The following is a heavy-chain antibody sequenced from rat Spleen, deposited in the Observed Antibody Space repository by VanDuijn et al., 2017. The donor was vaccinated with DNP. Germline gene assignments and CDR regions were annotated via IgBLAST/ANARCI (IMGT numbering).Heavy chain of an antibody. Sequence: EVQLVESGGGPVQPGRSLKLSCVASGFIFSNYWMTWIRQAPGKGLEWVASISNTGDHTYYSDSVKGRFTISRDNAKNTQYLQMDSLRSEDTATYDCARHFITTLFDYWGQGVMVTVSS. CDR2: ISNTGDHT. D-gene: IGHD1-10*01. J-gene: IGHJ2*01. CDR3: ARHFITTLFDY. CDR1: GFIFSNYW. V-gene: IGHV5-31*01.